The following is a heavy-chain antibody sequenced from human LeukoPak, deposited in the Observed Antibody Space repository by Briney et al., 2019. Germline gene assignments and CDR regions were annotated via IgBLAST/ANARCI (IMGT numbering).Heavy chain of an antibody. D-gene: IGHD2-2*01. Sequence: SQTLSLTCTVSGGSISSGGYYWSWIRQHPGKGLEWIGYIYYSGSTYYNPSLKSRVTISVDTSKNQFSLKLSSVTAADTAVYYCARGYCSSTSCWYYFDYWGQGTLVTVSS. CDR1: GGSISSGGYY. V-gene: IGHV4-31*03. J-gene: IGHJ4*02. CDR2: IYYSGST. CDR3: ARGYCSSTSCWYYFDY.